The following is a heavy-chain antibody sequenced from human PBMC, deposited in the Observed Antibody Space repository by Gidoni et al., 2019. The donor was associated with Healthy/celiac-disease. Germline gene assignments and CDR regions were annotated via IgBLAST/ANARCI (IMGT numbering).Heavy chain of an antibody. CDR3: ARTAYDYIWGSYEH. CDR1: GFSLSNARMG. CDR2: IFSNDVK. Sequence: QVTLKESGPVLVTPTETLTLTCTVSGFSLSNARMGVGWIRQPPGKALEWLSHIFSNDVKSYCTSLKSRLTISKDTSKSQVVLTMTNMDPVDTATYYCARTAYDYIWGSYEHWGQGTLVTVSS. D-gene: IGHD3-16*01. J-gene: IGHJ4*02. V-gene: IGHV2-26*01.